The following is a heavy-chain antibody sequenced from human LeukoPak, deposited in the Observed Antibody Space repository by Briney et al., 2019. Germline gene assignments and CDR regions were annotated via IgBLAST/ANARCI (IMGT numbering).Heavy chain of an antibody. CDR1: GGSISSGSYY. Sequence: SQTLSLTCTVSGGSISSGSYYWSWIRQPAGKGLEWIGRIYTSGSTNYNPSLKSRVTISVDTSKNQFSLKLSSVTAADTAVYYCARGVSSSWWTPRNNWFDPWGQGTLVTVSS. D-gene: IGHD6-13*01. CDR2: IYTSGST. V-gene: IGHV4-61*02. J-gene: IGHJ5*02. CDR3: ARGVSSSWWTPRNNWFDP.